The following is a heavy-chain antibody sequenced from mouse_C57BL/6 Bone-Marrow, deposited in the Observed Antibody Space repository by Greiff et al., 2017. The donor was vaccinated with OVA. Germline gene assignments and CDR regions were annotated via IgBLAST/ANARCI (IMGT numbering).Heavy chain of an antibody. CDR1: GYTFTSYW. V-gene: IGHV1-69*01. CDR3: ASFPDYGSSYGFAY. Sequence: QVQLQQPGAALVMPGASVKLSCKASGYTFTSYWMHWVKQRPGQGLEWIGEIDPYDSDTNYNQKFKGKSILTVDTSSSTAYMQLSRLTSADSAVYYCASFPDYGSSYGFAYWGQGTLVTVSA. J-gene: IGHJ3*01. CDR2: IDPYDSDT. D-gene: IGHD1-1*01.